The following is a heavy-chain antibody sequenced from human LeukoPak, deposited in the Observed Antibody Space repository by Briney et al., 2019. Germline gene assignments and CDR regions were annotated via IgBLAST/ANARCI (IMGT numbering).Heavy chain of an antibody. V-gene: IGHV3-74*01. CDR3: AREWDLPGAYYMDV. CDR2: ISRDGSNT. CDR1: EFTFSTYW. Sequence: GGSLRLSCAASEFTFSTYWMHWVRQAPGKGLVWVSRISRDGSNTFYADSVKGRFTISRDNAKNTLYLQMSSLRGDDTAVYYCAREWDLPGAYYMDVWGKGTTVTVSS. J-gene: IGHJ6*03. D-gene: IGHD1-26*01.